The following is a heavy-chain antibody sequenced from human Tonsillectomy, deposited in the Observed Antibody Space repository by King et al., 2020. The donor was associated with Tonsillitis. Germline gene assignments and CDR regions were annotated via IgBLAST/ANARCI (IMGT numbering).Heavy chain of an antibody. CDR2: ISWNSGSI. CDR3: AKDVYHAITMVRGVTHSGYFDY. V-gene: IGHV3-9*01. J-gene: IGHJ4*02. Sequence: VQLVESGGGLVQPGRSLRLSCAASGFTFDDYAMHWVRQAPGKGLEWVSGISWNSGSIGYADSVKGRITISRDNAKNSLYLQRNSRRAEDTALYYCAKDVYHAITMVRGVTHSGYFDYWGQGTLVTVSS. D-gene: IGHD3-10*01. CDR1: GFTFDDYA.